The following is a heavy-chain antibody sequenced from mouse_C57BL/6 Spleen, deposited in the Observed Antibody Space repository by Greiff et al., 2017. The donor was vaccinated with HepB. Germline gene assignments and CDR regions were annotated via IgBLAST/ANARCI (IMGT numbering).Heavy chain of an antibody. CDR2: INYDGSST. V-gene: IGHV5-16*01. Sequence: EVMLVESEGGLVQPGSSMKLSCTASGFTFSDYYMAWVRQVPEKGLEWVANINYDGSSTYYLDSLKSRFIISRDNAKNILYLQMSSLKSEDTATYYCARDVGYDYDVDYAMDYWGQGTSVTVSS. CDR1: GFTFSDYY. CDR3: ARDVGYDYDVDYAMDY. J-gene: IGHJ4*01. D-gene: IGHD2-4*01.